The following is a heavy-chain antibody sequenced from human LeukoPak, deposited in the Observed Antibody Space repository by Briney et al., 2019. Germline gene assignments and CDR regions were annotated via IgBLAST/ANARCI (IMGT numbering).Heavy chain of an antibody. CDR2: IYSGGGT. V-gene: IGHV3-53*01. CDR1: GFTVSNTY. J-gene: IGHJ6*02. CDR3: ARGRGHTAMDFGMDV. D-gene: IGHD5-18*01. Sequence: GGSLRLSCAASGFTVSNTYMSWVRQAPGKGLEWVSLIYSGGGTYSADSVKGRFTISRDISKNTLYLQMNSLRAEDTAVYYCARGRGHTAMDFGMDVWGQGTTVTVSS.